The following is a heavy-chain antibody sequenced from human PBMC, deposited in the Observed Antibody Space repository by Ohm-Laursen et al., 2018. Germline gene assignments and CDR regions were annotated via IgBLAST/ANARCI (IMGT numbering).Heavy chain of an antibody. V-gene: IGHV3-23*01. CDR2: VLGSGSNT. D-gene: IGHD3-10*01. J-gene: IGHJ6*02. CDR1: GFTFSTYA. Sequence: GSLRLSFTASGFTFSTYAMNWVRQAPGKGLEWVSAVLGSGSNTYYADSVRGRFTVSRDNSKNSLYLQMSSLRVEDTAVYYCARGHYGMDVWGQGTTVTVSS. CDR3: ARGHYGMDV.